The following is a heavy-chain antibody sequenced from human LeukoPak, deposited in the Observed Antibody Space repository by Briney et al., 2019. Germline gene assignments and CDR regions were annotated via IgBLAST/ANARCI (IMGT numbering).Heavy chain of an antibody. CDR2: INPNSGGT. V-gene: IGHV1-2*02. CDR3: ARVIVDIVATILSDAFDI. D-gene: IGHD5-12*01. Sequence: GASVKVSCKASGYTFTDYYMHWVRQAPGQGLEWMGWINPNSGGTNYAQKFQGRVTMTRDRSISTAYMELSRLRSDDTAVYYCARVIVDIVATILSDAFDIWGQGTMVTVSS. CDR1: GYTFTDYY. J-gene: IGHJ3*02.